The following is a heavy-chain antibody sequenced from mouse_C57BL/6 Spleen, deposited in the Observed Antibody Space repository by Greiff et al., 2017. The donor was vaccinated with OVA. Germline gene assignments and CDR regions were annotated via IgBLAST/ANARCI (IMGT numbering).Heavy chain of an antibody. CDR2: INPSNGGT. V-gene: IGHV1-53*01. Sequence: QVQLKQPGTELVKPGASVKLSCKASGYTFTSYWMHWVKQRPGQGLEWIGNINPSNGGTNYNEKFKSKATLTVDKSSSTAYMQLSSLTSEDSAVYYCARSSTTVVARGYYAMDYWGQGTSVTVSS. CDR3: ARSSTTVVARGYYAMDY. D-gene: IGHD1-1*01. CDR1: GYTFTSYW. J-gene: IGHJ4*01.